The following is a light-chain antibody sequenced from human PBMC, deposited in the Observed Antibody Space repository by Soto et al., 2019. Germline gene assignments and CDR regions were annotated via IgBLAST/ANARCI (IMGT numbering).Light chain of an antibody. CDR2: AAS. V-gene: IGKV1-27*01. J-gene: IGKJ4*01. CDR3: QKYNSAPPGLT. CDR1: QGISNY. Sequence: DIQMTQSPSSLSASVGDRVTITCRASQGISNYLAWYQQKPGKVPKLLIYAASTLQSGVPSRFSGSGSGTDFTLTISSLPPEDVATYYCQKYNSAPPGLTFGGGTKVEIK.